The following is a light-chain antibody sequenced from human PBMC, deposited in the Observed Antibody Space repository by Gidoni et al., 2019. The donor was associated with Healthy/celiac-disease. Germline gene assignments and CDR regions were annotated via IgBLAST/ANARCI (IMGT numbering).Light chain of an antibody. J-gene: IGKJ2*01. Sequence: EIALSHSPSTLSLSPGDRATLSCRASQSVSSYLAWYQQKPGQAPRLLIYDASNRATGIPARFSGSGSGTDFTLTISSLEPEDFAVYYCQQRSNWPYTFGQGTKLEIK. V-gene: IGKV3-11*01. CDR3: QQRSNWPYT. CDR1: QSVSSY. CDR2: DAS.